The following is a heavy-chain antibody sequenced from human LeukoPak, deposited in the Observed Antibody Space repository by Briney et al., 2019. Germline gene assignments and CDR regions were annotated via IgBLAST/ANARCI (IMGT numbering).Heavy chain of an antibody. CDR2: ISSSSSNI. V-gene: IGHV3-21*04. D-gene: IGHD1-7*01. CDR1: GFTFSSYS. CDR3: AKRRGLELLYYYYMDV. J-gene: IGHJ6*03. Sequence: PGGSLRLSCAASGFTFSSYSMNWVHQAPGKGLEWVSSISSSSSNIYYADSVKGRFTISRDNSKNTLYLQMNSLRAEDTAVYYCAKRRGLELLYYYYMDVWGKGTTVTVSS.